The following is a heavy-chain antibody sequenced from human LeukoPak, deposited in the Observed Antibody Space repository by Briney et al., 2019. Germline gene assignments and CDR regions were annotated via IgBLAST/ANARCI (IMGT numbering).Heavy chain of an antibody. V-gene: IGHV3-20*04. CDR2: INWNGGST. D-gene: IGHD3-10*01. CDR1: GFTFDDYG. Sequence: GGSLRLPCAASGFTFDDYGMSWVRQAPGKGLEYVSAINWNGGSTGYGDSVKGRFTISRDNAKKSLYLQMNSLRVEDTALYYCARIAMVRGIIYYFDNWGQGTLVTVSS. CDR3: ARIAMVRGIIYYFDN. J-gene: IGHJ4*02.